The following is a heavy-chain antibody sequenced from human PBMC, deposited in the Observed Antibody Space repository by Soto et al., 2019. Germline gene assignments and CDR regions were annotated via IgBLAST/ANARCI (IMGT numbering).Heavy chain of an antibody. J-gene: IGHJ4*02. CDR3: ARHVLGAYDRDY. V-gene: IGHV4-39*01. CDR2: FWRSGSSGST. CDR1: GGSISGSQYY. Sequence: QLQLQESGPGLVQPSETLSLTCTVSGGSISGSQYYWGWIRQPPGKGLEWIGNFWRSGSSGSTHYNPSLQSRVTMSVDTSKNHFSMQLNSLTAADTATYYCARHVLGAYDRDYWGQGTLVTVSS. D-gene: IGHD5-12*01.